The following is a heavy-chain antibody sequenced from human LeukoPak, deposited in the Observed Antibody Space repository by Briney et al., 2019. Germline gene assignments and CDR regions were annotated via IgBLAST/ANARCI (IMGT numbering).Heavy chain of an antibody. Sequence: ASVKVSCKASGGTFSSYAISWVRQAPGQGLEWMGGIIPIFGTANYAQKFQGRVTITADKSTSTAYMELSSLRSEDTAVYYCARVSPIVSPSKSVAGTWFDPWGQGTLVTVSS. V-gene: IGHV1-69*06. CDR1: GGTFSSYA. CDR3: ARVSPIVSPSKSVAGTWFDP. D-gene: IGHD6-19*01. CDR2: IIPIFGTA. J-gene: IGHJ5*02.